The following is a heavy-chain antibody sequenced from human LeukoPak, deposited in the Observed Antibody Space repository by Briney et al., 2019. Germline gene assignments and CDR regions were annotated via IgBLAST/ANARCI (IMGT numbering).Heavy chain of an antibody. CDR2: TSGSGGST. CDR1: GFTVSSNY. Sequence: GGSLRLSCAASGFTVSSNYMSWVRQAPGKGLEWVSATSGSGGSTYYADSVKGRFAISRDNSKNTLYLQMNSLRAEDTAVYYCAKGKRYFDWLLRAFDIWGQGTMVTVSS. V-gene: IGHV3-23*01. CDR3: AKGKRYFDWLLRAFDI. D-gene: IGHD3-9*01. J-gene: IGHJ3*02.